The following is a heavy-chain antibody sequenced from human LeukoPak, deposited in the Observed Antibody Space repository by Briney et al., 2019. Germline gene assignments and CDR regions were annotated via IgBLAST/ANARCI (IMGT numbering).Heavy chain of an antibody. D-gene: IGHD3-3*01. CDR3: ASIPRWSGYYTHYYYGMDV. CDR1: GGSFSGYY. J-gene: IGHJ6*02. Sequence: SETLSLTCAVYGGSFSGYYWSWIRQPPGKGLEWIGENNHSGSTNYNPSLKSRLTISVDTSKNQFSLKLSSVTAADTAVYYCASIPRWSGYYTHYYYGMDVWGQGTTVTVSS. CDR2: NNHSGST. V-gene: IGHV4-34*01.